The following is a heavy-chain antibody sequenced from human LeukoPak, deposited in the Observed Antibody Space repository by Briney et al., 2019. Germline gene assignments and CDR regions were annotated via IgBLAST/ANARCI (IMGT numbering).Heavy chain of an antibody. V-gene: IGHV4-59*01. Sequence: SETLSLTCTVSGGSISSYYWSWIRQPPGEGLEWIGYIYYSGSTNYNPSLKSRVTISVDTSKNQFSLKLSSVTAADTAVYYCARDMLLVGAGYYYGMDVWGQGTTVTVSS. CDR2: IYYSGST. J-gene: IGHJ6*02. CDR1: GGSISSYY. CDR3: ARDMLLVGAGYYYGMDV. D-gene: IGHD2-8*01.